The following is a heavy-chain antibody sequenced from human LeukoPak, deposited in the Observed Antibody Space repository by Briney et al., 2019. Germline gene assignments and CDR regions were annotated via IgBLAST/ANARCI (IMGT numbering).Heavy chain of an antibody. Sequence: GGSLRLSCVGSGFTFRTYAMSWVRQAPGKGLEWVLSISSSSDYIYYADSVKGRFTISRDNAKNSLYLQMNSLRAEDTAVYYCAELGITMIGGVWGKGTTVTISS. V-gene: IGHV3-21*01. CDR2: ISSSSDYI. CDR3: AELGITMIGGV. J-gene: IGHJ6*04. CDR1: GFTFRTYA. D-gene: IGHD3-10*02.